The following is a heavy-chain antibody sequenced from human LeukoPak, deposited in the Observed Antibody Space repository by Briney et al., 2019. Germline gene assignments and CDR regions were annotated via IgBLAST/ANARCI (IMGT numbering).Heavy chain of an antibody. CDR3: ARARHYYYDSSGYPDY. D-gene: IGHD3-22*01. CDR1: GGTFSSYA. Sequence: GASVKVSCKASGGTFSSYAISWVRQAPGQGLEWMGGIIPIFGTANYAQKFQGRVTITADESTSTAYMELSSLRSEDTAVYYCARARHYYYDSSGYPDYWGQGTLVTVSS. V-gene: IGHV1-69*13. CDR2: IIPIFGTA. J-gene: IGHJ4*02.